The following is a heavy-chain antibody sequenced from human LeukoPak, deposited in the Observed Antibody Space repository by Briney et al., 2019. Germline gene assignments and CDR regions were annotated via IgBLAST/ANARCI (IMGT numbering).Heavy chain of an antibody. CDR2: IIPIFGTA. CDR3: ANSLLGYCSSTSCYMDYYFDY. V-gene: IGHV1-69*13. J-gene: IGHJ4*02. D-gene: IGHD2-2*02. CDR1: GGTFSSYA. Sequence: SVKVSCKASGGTFSSYAISWVRQAPGQGLEWMGGIIPIFGTANYAQKFQGRVTITADGSTSTAYMELSSLRSEDTAVYYCANSLLGYCSSTSCYMDYYFDYWGQGTLVTVSS.